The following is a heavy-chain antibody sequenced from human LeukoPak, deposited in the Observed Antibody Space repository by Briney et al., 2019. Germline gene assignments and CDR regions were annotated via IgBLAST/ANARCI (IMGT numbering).Heavy chain of an antibody. Sequence: GGTLRLSCAASGFTFSSYGMSWVRQAPGKGLEWVSAISGSGDTTYYADSVKGRFTISRDNSKNTLYLQMNSLRAEDTAVYYCARVSFGSGSFGFDYWGQGTLVTVSS. J-gene: IGHJ4*02. D-gene: IGHD3-10*01. CDR1: GFTFSSYG. CDR2: ISGSGDTT. CDR3: ARVSFGSGSFGFDY. V-gene: IGHV3-23*01.